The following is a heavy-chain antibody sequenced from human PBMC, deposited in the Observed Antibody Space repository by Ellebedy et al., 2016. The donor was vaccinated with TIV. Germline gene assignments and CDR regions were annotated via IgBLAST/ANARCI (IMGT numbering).Heavy chain of an antibody. CDR1: GGTFSSYT. V-gene: IGHV1-69*02. J-gene: IGHJ4*02. CDR3: ANSYYYDRSGFYLPLDY. Sequence: SVKVSCKASGGTFSSYTFSWVRQAPGQGLEWMGRIIPILGITNYAQKFQGRVTITADRSTSTAYMELSSLRSEDTAVYFCANSYYYDRSGFYLPLDYWGQGTLVTVSS. CDR2: IIPILGIT. D-gene: IGHD3-22*01.